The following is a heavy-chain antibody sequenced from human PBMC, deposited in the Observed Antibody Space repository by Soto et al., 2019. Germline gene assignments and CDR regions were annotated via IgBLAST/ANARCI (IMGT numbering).Heavy chain of an antibody. V-gene: IGHV4-34*01. CDR2: INHSGST. Sequence: SDTLSLTCAVYGGSVSGYYWSWIRPPPGKGLEWIGEINHSGSTNYNPSLKSRVTISVDTSKNQFSLKLTSVTAADTAVYYCARGEDASFSYGLDVWGKGIT. CDR1: GGSVSGYY. J-gene: IGHJ6*04. CDR3: ARGEDASFSYGLDV.